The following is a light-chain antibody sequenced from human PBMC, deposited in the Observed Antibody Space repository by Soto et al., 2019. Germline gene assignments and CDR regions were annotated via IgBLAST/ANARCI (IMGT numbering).Light chain of an antibody. Sequence: DIQMTQAPSSLSAYVGDRVTITCRASQSISTYLSWYQQQPGKAPKLLIYVASSLQSGVPSRFSGSRSGTDFTLTISSLQPEDFATYYCQQSYSTPPTFGQGTKVDIK. CDR2: VAS. CDR1: QSISTY. J-gene: IGKJ1*01. V-gene: IGKV1-39*01. CDR3: QQSYSTPPT.